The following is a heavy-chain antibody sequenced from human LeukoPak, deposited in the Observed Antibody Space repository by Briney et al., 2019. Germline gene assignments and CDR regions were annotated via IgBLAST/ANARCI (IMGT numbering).Heavy chain of an antibody. CDR1: GFTVNSKY. CDR3: AKEGPLGFDCSSTSCTIEEFDY. V-gene: IGHV3-53*01. CDR2: VYSGGQT. Sequence: PGGSLRLSCAASGFTVNSKYMSWVRQAPGTGLEWVSVVYSGGQTYYADSVKGRFTISRDNSKNTLYLQMNSLRAEDTAVYYCAKEGPLGFDCSSTSCTIEEFDYWGQGTLVTVSS. J-gene: IGHJ4*02. D-gene: IGHD2-2*01.